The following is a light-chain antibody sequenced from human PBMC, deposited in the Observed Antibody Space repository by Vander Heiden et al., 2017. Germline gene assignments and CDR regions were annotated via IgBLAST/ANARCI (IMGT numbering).Light chain of an antibody. CDR1: SCISGAGYD. CDR3: QCYDSSLSGWV. CDR2: GNS. J-gene: IGLJ3*02. V-gene: IGLV1-40*01. Sequence: QSVLTQPPSLSAAPRPRVTTSGTGGSCISGAGYDVLWYQQLPGTDAKLLIYGNSNRPSGVADRFSGSKSGTSASLAITGLQAEDEADYYCQCYDSSLSGWVFGGGTKLTVL.